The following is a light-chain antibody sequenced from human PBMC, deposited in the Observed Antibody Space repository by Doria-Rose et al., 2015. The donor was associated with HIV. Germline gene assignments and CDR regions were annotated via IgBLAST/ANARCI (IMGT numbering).Light chain of an antibody. CDR1: QSVSSN. CDR3: QQRSNWPPIFT. V-gene: IGKV3-11*01. J-gene: IGKJ3*01. CDR2: DAS. Sequence: LSLSPGERATLSCRASQSVSSNLAWYQQKPGQAPRLLIYDASNRATGIPARFSGSGSGTDSTLTISSLEPEDFTVYFCQQRSNWPPIFTFGPGTKVDI.